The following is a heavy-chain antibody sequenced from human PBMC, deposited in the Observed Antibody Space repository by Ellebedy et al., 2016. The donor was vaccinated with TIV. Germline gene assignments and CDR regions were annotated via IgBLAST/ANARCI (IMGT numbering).Heavy chain of an antibody. V-gene: IGHV4-59*11. D-gene: IGHD3-10*01. CDR1: GGSISGHF. J-gene: IGHJ4*02. Sequence: SETLSLTCTVSGGSISGHFWSWIRQSPGKGLEWIGSIHYSGTTTYNPSLNSRVTMSVDTSKNQFSLKLSSVTAADTAVYYCARDMGFFDYWGQGTLVTVSS. CDR3: ARDMGFFDY. CDR2: IHYSGTT.